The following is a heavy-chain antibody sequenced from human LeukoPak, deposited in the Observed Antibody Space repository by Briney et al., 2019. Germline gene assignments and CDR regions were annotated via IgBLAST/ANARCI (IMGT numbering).Heavy chain of an antibody. V-gene: IGHV1-2*02. CDR1: GYTFTGYY. D-gene: IGHD4-11*01. J-gene: IGHJ4*02. CDR3: AKGTTVVPNFDY. Sequence: ASVKVSCKASGYTFTGYYMHWVRQAPGQGLEWMGWINPNSGGTICAQKFQGRVTMTRDTSISTAYMDLSRPRSDDTAMYYCAKGTTVVPNFDYWGQRTLVTVSS. CDR2: INPNSGGT.